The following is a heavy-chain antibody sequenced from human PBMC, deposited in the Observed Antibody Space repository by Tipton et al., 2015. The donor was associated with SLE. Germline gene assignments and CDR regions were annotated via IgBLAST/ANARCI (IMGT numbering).Heavy chain of an antibody. V-gene: IGHV3-9*01. J-gene: IGHJ6*03. Sequence: SLRLSCAASGFTFDDYAMHWVRQAPGKGLEWVAGISWNSDSIGYADSVKGRFTISRDNAKNSLYMQMNGLRAEDTALYYCAKDATGGDYYYYYMDVWGKGTTVTISS. CDR2: ISWNSDSI. CDR3: AKDATGGDYYYYYMDV. CDR1: GFTFDDYA. D-gene: IGHD2-8*02.